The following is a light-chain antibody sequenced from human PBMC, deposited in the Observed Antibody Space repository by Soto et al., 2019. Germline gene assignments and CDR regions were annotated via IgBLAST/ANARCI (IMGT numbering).Light chain of an antibody. CDR2: GSS. Sequence: VLTQSPGTLSLSPGERATLSSRASQSVSSSYLAWYQQKPGQAPRLLIYGSSSRATGIPDWFSGSGSGTDFTLTIRRLESEDVTVYYCQQDGASPYTFGQGTMLETK. V-gene: IGKV3-20*01. CDR3: QQDGASPYT. J-gene: IGKJ2*01. CDR1: QSVSSSY.